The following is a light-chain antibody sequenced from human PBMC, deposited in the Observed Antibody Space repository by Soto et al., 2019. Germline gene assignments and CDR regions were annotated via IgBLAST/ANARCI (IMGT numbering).Light chain of an antibody. CDR2: EVT. CDR3: SSYAGSNNLGV. CDR1: SSDVGGYDY. J-gene: IGLJ3*02. Sequence: QSVLTQPPSASGSLGQSVTISCTGTSSDVGGYDYVSWYQQHPGRAPKLMIYEVTKRPSGVPDRFSGSKSGNTASLTVSGLQAEDEADYFCSSYAGSNNLGVFGGGTKLTVL. V-gene: IGLV2-8*01.